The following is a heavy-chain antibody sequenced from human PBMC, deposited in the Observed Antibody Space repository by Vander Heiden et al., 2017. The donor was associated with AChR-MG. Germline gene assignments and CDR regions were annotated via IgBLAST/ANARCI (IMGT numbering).Heavy chain of an antibody. D-gene: IGHD1-1*01. CDR1: RVTFSGAA. Sequence: EAQLVESGGGLVQPGGSLNLHCAASRVTFSGAAMHWFRQASGKGLEWVGRIRSKANSYETAYAASVKGSFTISRDDSKNTAYLQMNSLKTEDTAVYYCLDDRHYWGQGTLVTVSS. V-gene: IGHV3-73*02. CDR3: LDDRHY. J-gene: IGHJ4*02. CDR2: IRSKANSYET.